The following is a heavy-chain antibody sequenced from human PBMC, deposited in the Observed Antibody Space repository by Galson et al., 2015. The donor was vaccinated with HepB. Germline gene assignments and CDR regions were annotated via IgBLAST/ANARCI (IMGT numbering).Heavy chain of an antibody. CDR1: GFTFSSYA. V-gene: IGHV3-23*01. CDR2: ISGSGGST. J-gene: IGHJ5*02. D-gene: IGHD3-16*01. CDR3: AKDISRRCASDCPPDH. Sequence: SLRLSCAASGFTFSSYAMSWVRQAPGKGLEWVSAISGSGGSTYYADSVKGRFTISRDNSKNTLYLQMNSLRAEDTAVYYCAKDISRRCASDCPPDHWGQGTLVTVSS.